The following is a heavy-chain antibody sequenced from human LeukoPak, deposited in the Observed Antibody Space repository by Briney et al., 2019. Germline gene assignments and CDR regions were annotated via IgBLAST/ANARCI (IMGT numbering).Heavy chain of an antibody. V-gene: IGHV4-34*01. CDR3: SRAPRVYQLPRTYYFDY. J-gene: IGHJ4*02. D-gene: IGHD2-2*01. CDR1: GGSFSGYY. CDR2: INHSGST. Sequence: SETLSLTCAVYGGSFSGYYWSWIRQPPGKGLEWIGEINHSGSTNYNPSLKSRVTISVDTSKNQFSLKLSSVTATHPAVYYFSRAPRVYQLPRTYYFDYWGQGTLVTVSS.